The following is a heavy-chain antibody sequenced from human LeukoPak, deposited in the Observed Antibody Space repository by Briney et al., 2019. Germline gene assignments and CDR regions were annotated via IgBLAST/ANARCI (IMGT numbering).Heavy chain of an antibody. V-gene: IGHV4-39*01. J-gene: IGHJ5*02. CDR2: IYYSGST. D-gene: IGHD1-7*01. CDR1: GGSIGSSNYY. Sequence: SETLSLTCIVSGGSIGSSNYYRGWIRQPPGKGLEWIGTIYYSGSTYYNPSLKSRVTISMDTSKNQFSLKLSSVTAADTAVFYCARQNFALNWFDPWGQGTLVTVSS. CDR3: ARQNFALNWFDP.